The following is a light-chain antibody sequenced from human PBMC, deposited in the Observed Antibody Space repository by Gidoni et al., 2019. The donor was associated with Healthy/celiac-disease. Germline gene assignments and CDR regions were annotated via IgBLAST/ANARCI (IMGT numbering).Light chain of an antibody. J-gene: IGLJ2*01. V-gene: IGLV1-44*01. Sequence: ASGTPGQRVTISCSGSSSNIGSNTVNWYQQLPGTAPKLLIYSNNQRPSGVPDRFSGSKSGTSASLAISGLQSEDEDDYYCAAWDDSLNGHVVFGGGTKLTVL. CDR2: SNN. CDR3: AAWDDSLNGHVV. CDR1: SSNIGSNT.